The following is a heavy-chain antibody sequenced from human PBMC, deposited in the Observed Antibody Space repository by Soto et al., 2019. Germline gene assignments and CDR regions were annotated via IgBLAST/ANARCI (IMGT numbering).Heavy chain of an antibody. CDR2: INHSGST. J-gene: IGHJ3*02. D-gene: IGHD2-15*01. CDR3: ARTPRGAATRQDAFDI. V-gene: IGHV4-34*01. CDR1: GGSFSGYY. Sequence: SETLSLTCAVYGGSFSGYYWSWIRQPPGKGLEWIGEINHSGSTNYNPSLKSRVTISVETSKNQFSLKLSSVTAADTAVYYCARTPRGAATRQDAFDIWGQGTMVTFSS.